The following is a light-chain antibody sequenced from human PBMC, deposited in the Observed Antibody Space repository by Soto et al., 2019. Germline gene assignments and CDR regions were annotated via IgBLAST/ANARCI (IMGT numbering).Light chain of an antibody. V-gene: IGLV2-11*01. CDR2: DVS. J-gene: IGLJ1*01. CDR1: SSDVGGYNY. CDR3: CSYAGGNYV. Sequence: QSVLAQPRSVSGSPGQSVTISCTGTSSDVGGYNYVSWYQQHPGKAPKLMIYDVSKRPSGVPDRFSGSKSSNTASLTISGLQAEDEADYYCCSYAGGNYVFGTGTKVTVL.